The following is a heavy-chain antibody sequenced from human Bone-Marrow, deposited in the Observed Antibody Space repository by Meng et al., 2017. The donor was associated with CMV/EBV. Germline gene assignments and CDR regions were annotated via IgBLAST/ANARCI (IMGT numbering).Heavy chain of an antibody. V-gene: IGHV4-4*07. D-gene: IGHD3-9*01. Sequence: AQLQESGPGLVKPSEPLSLTGPVSGGSISSYYWGWIRQPAGKGLEWIGRIYTSGSTNYNPSLKSRVTMSVDTSKNQFSLKLSSVTAADTAVYYCARGSGYFDWLADWFDPWGQGTLVTVSS. CDR3: ARGSGYFDWLADWFDP. CDR1: GGSISSYY. CDR2: IYTSGST. J-gene: IGHJ5*02.